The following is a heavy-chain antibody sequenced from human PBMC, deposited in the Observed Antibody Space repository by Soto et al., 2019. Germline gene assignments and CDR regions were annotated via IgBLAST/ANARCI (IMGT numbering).Heavy chain of an antibody. V-gene: IGHV4-30-4*08. CDR1: GASISSGDYY. D-gene: IGHD3-10*02. CDR2: IFHSGET. CDR3: ARSHYVLGAFEV. J-gene: IGHJ3*01. Sequence: QVQLQESGPGLVKPSETPSLTCTVSGASISSGDYYWSWIRQSPGKGLQWNGYIFHSGETYYTPSLESRLSISIDASKNQFSLNLNSVTAADTAVYFCARSHYVLGAFEVWGPGTVVTVSS.